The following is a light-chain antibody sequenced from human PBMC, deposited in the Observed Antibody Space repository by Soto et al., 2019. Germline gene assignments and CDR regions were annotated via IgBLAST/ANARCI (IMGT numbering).Light chain of an antibody. J-gene: IGKJ1*01. CDR1: QNINNN. CDR2: GAS. V-gene: IGKV3-15*01. Sequence: IVMTQSPVTLSVSPWERATLSCRASQNINNNLAWYQQKPGQAPRLLIYGASTRATGIPARFSGSGSGTEFTLTISSLQSEDFAVYYCQQYNNWPPWTFGQGTKVDIK. CDR3: QQYNNWPPWT.